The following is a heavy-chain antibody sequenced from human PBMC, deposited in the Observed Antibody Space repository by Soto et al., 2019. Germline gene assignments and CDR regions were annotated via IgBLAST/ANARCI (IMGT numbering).Heavy chain of an antibody. CDR1: GGTFSSYA. D-gene: IGHD5-12*01. J-gene: IGHJ4*02. V-gene: IGHV1-69*06. CDR3: ASARDGYTPSGY. Sequence: QVQLVQSGAEVKKPGSSVNVSCKASGGTFSSYAISWVRQAPGQGLEWMGGSIPIFGTANYAQKFQGRVTIPADKSTSTAYMELSSLRSEDTAVYYWASARDGYTPSGYWGQGTLVTFAS. CDR2: SIPIFGTA.